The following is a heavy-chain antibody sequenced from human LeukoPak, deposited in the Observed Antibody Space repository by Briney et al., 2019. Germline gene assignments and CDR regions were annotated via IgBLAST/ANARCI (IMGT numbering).Heavy chain of an antibody. D-gene: IGHD6-13*01. Sequence: SETLSLTCTVSGGSISSYYWSWIRQPPGKGLEWIGYIYYSGSTDYNPSLKSRVTISVDTSKNQFSPKLSSVTAADTAVYYCARLSSSWYYFDYWGQGTLVTVSS. CDR2: IYYSGST. J-gene: IGHJ4*02. V-gene: IGHV4-59*01. CDR1: GGSISSYY. CDR3: ARLSSSWYYFDY.